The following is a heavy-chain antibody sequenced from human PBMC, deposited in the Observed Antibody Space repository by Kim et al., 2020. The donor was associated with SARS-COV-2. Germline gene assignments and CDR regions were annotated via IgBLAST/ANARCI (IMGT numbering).Heavy chain of an antibody. D-gene: IGHD2-15*01. CDR2: IIPIFGTA. J-gene: IGHJ6*02. CDR3: ARILTDIVVVVAATPDYYYYGMDV. V-gene: IGHV1-69*13. CDR1: GGTFSSYA. Sequence: SVKVSCKASGGTFSSYAISWVRQAPGQGLEWMGGIIPIFGTANYAQKFQGRVTITADESTSTAYMELSSLRSEDTAVYYCARILTDIVVVVAATPDYYYYGMDVWGQGTTVTVSS.